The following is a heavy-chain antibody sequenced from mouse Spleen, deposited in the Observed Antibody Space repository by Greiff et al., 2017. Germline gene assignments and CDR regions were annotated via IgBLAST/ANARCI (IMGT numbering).Heavy chain of an antibody. Sequence: VNVVESGAELARPGASVKMSCKASGYTFTSYTMHWVKQRPGQGLEWIGYINPSSGYTKYNQKFKDKATLTADKSSSTAYMQLSSLTSEDSAVYYCARPSMDYWGQGTSVTVSS. CDR1: GYTFTSYT. CDR2: INPSSGYT. V-gene: IGHV1-4*01. CDR3: ARPSMDY. J-gene: IGHJ4*01.